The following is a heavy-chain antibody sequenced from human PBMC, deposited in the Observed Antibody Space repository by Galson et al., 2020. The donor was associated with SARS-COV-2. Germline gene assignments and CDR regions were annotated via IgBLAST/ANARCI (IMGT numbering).Heavy chain of an antibody. D-gene: IGHD1-1*01. CDR1: GGSLGGNY. V-gene: IGHV4-34*01. CDR2: INHSGST. Sequence: SETLSLTCAVYGGSLGGNYWSWIRQPPGKGLEWIGEINHSGSTNYNPSLKSRVTILVDTSKNQFSLKVSSVIAANTAVYYCARKGWKVFYYYYGMDVWGQGTTVTVSS. J-gene: IGHJ6*02. CDR3: ARKGWKVFYYYYGMDV.